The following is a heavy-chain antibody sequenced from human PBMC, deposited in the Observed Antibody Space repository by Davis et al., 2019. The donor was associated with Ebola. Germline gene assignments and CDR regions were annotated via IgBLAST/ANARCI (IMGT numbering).Heavy chain of an antibody. CDR3: ARREAASIDY. CDR2: ITNGGTRT. V-gene: IGHV3-74*01. Sequence: GESLKISCAASGFIFSDYWMNWVRQTPGKGLVWVSRITNGGTRTSYADSVQGRFTISRDNAKNTLFLQLNSLRVEDTAIYYCARREAASIDYWGQGTLVTVSS. D-gene: IGHD6-25*01. J-gene: IGHJ4*02. CDR1: GFIFSDYW.